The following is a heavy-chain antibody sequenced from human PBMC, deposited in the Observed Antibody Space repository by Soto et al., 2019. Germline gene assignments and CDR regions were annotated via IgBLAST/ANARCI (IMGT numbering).Heavy chain of an antibody. CDR3: ARDGDSSGWYNWFDP. D-gene: IGHD6-19*01. CDR2: ISSSGSTI. CDR1: GFTFSSYE. V-gene: IGHV3-48*03. J-gene: IGHJ5*02. Sequence: GGSLRLSCAASGFTFSSYEMNWVRQAPGKGLEWVSYISSSGSTIYYADSVKGRFTVSRDNAKNSLYLQMNSLRAEDTAVYYCARDGDSSGWYNWFDPWGQGTLVTVSS.